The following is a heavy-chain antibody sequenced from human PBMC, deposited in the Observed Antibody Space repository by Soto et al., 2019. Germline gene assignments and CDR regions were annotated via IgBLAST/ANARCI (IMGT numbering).Heavy chain of an antibody. CDR1: GFTVSSNY. Sequence: PGGSLRLSCAASGFTVSSNYMSWVRQAPGKGLEWVSVIYSGGSTYYADSVKGRFTISRDNSKNTLYLQMNSLRAEDTAVYYCARVMGVVVHYYFDYWGQGTLVTVSS. J-gene: IGHJ4*02. D-gene: IGHD3-22*01. CDR2: IYSGGST. V-gene: IGHV3-53*01. CDR3: ARVMGVVVHYYFDY.